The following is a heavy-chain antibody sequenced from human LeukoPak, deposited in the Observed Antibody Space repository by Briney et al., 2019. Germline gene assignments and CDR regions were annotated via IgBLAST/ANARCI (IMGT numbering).Heavy chain of an antibody. CDR2: IYYSGST. D-gene: IGHD3-10*01. V-gene: IGHV4-59*01. J-gene: IGHJ6*02. CDR3: ARDLGGFGELTEYGMDV. Sequence: SETLSLTCTVSGGSISSYYWSCIRQPPGKGLEWIGYIYYSGSTNYNPSLKSRVTISVDTSKNQFSLKLSSVTAADTAVYYCARDLGGFGELTEYGMDVWGQGTTVTVSS. CDR1: GGSISSYY.